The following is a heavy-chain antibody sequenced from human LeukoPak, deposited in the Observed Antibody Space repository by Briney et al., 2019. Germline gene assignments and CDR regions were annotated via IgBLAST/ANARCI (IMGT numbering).Heavy chain of an antibody. D-gene: IGHD3-9*01. CDR2: IGTAGDT. V-gene: IGHV3-13*01. J-gene: IGHJ6*02. CDR1: GFTFSSYD. CDR3: ARDRRLRYFDWLSRAYYYYGMDV. Sequence: GGSLRLSCAASGFTFSSYDMHWVRQATGKGLEWVSAIGTAGDTYYPGSVKGRFTISRENAKNSLYLQMNSLRAGDTAVYYCARDRRLRYFDWLSRAYYYYGMDVWGQGTTVTVSS.